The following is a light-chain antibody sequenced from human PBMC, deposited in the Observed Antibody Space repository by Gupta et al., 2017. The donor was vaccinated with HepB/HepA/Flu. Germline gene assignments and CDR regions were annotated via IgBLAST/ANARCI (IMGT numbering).Light chain of an antibody. CDR1: QSVSSSY. J-gene: IGKJ4*01. V-gene: IGKV3-20*01. CDR2: GAS. Sequence: EIVLTQSPGTLSLSPGERATLSCRASQSVSSSYLVWYQQKPGQAPRLLIYGASIRATGIPDRFSGSGSGTDFTLTISRLEPEDFEVYYCQHISPPTFGGGTKVEIK. CDR3: QHISPPT.